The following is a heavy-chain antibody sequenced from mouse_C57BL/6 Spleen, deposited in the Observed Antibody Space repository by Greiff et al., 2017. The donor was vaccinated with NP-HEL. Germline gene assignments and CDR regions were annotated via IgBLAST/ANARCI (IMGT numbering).Heavy chain of an antibody. CDR2: IYPGDGDT. CDR3: ARGEAGGYFDY. J-gene: IGHJ2*01. Sequence: QVQLKQSGAELVKPGASVKISCKASGYAFSSYWMNWVKQRPGKGLEWIGQIYPGDGDTNYNGKFKGKATLTADKSSSTAYMQLSSLTSEDSAVYFCARGEAGGYFDYWGQGTTLTVSS. V-gene: IGHV1-80*01. CDR1: GYAFSSYW.